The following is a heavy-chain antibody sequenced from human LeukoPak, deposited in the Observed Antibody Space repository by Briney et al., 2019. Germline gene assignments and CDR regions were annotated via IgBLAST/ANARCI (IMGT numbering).Heavy chain of an antibody. CDR3: ARGWALAGNPNWFDP. CDR2: IWHDESQK. D-gene: IGHD6-19*01. CDR1: GFTFSNYV. V-gene: IGHV3-33*01. J-gene: IGHJ5*02. Sequence: PGGSLQLSCAASGFTFSNYVIHWVRQAPGKGLEWVAVIWHDESQKHYEDSVKGRFTISRDNSKNTLYLQMNSLRAEDTAVYYCARGWALAGNPNWFDPWGQGTLVTVSS.